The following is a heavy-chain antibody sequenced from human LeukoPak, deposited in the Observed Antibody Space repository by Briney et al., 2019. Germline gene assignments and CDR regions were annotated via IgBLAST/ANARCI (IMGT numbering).Heavy chain of an antibody. V-gene: IGHV1-8*01. Sequence: ASVRVSCKASGYTFTSYDINWVRQATGQGLEWMGWMNPNSGNTGYAQKFQGRVTMTRNTSISTAYMELSSLRSEDTAVYYCARGGRGGSSWYSHYYYGMDVWGQGTTVTVSS. D-gene: IGHD6-13*01. CDR1: GYTFTSYD. J-gene: IGHJ6*02. CDR3: ARGGRGGSSWYSHYYYGMDV. CDR2: MNPNSGNT.